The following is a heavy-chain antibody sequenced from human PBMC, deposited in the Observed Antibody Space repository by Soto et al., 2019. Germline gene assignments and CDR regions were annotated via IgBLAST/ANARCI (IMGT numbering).Heavy chain of an antibody. V-gene: IGHV1-69*02. CDR1: GGTFSSYT. J-gene: IGHJ5*02. CDR2: IIPILGIA. D-gene: IGHD2-8*01. CDR3: ARVQGDCTNGVCYEIPFDP. Sequence: GASVKVSCKASGGTFSSYTISWVRQAPGQGLEWMGRIIPILGIANYAQKFQGRVTITADKSTSTAYMELSSLRSEDTAVYYCARVQGDCTNGVCYEIPFDPWGQGTLVTVSS.